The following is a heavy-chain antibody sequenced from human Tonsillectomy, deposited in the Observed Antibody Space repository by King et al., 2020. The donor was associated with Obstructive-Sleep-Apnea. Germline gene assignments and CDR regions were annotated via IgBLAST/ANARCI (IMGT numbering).Heavy chain of an antibody. CDR1: GFSLSNARMG. CDR2: IFSNDEK. J-gene: IGHJ4*02. CDR3: AWYYYDSSGYKDPPYYFDY. Sequence: FTLKESGPVLVKPTETLTLTCTVSGFSLSNARMGVSWIRQPPGKALEWLAHIFSNDEKSYSTSLKSRLTNSTETSKNQVVLTMTNMDPVDTATYYCAWYYYDSSGYKDPPYYFDYWGQGTLVTVSS. D-gene: IGHD3-22*01. V-gene: IGHV2-26*01.